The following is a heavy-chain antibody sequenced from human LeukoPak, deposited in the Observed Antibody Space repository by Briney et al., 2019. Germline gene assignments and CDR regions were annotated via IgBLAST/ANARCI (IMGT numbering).Heavy chain of an antibody. D-gene: IGHD6-19*01. J-gene: IGHJ3*02. CDR3: ARDRTRSRYIAVAGVAFDI. Sequence: SSVKVSFKASGGTFSSYAISWVRQAPGQGLEWMVGIIPIFGTANYAQKFQGRVTITADESTSTAYMELSSLRSEDTAVYYCARDRTRSRYIAVAGVAFDIWGQGTMVTVSS. CDR1: GGTFSSYA. V-gene: IGHV1-69*13. CDR2: IIPIFGTA.